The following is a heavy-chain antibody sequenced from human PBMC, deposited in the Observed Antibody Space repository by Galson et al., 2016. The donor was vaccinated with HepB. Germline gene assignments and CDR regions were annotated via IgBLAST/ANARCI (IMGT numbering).Heavy chain of an antibody. J-gene: IGHJ6*02. Sequence: SLRLSCAGSGFSFSNYGMHWVRQAPGKGLEWVAVICYDGKNKFYVDSVKGRFTISKDNFKNTLDLQMNSLRVEDTAVYYCGRDRGYCSDHSCYGHGGVDVWGQGTAVTVSS. CDR3: GRDRGYCSDHSCYGHGGVDV. D-gene: IGHD2-15*01. V-gene: IGHV3-33*01. CDR2: ICYDGKNK. CDR1: GFSFSNYG.